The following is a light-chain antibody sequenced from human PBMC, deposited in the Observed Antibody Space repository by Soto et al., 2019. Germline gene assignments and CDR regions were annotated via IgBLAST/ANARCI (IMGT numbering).Light chain of an antibody. CDR1: QSINSW. CDR2: KAS. J-gene: IGKJ5*01. Sequence: DIQMTQSPSTLSASVGDRVTITCRASQSINSWLAWYQQKPGKAPKLLIYKASSLESGVPSRFSGSGSGTEFTLIISSLQPYDFAAYYCQQYEIYPITFGRGTRLEIK. CDR3: QQYEIYPIT. V-gene: IGKV1-5*03.